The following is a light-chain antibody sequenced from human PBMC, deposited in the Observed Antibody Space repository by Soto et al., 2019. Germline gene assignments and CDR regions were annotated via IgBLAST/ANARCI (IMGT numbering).Light chain of an antibody. CDR3: LLYGEGQLL. Sequence: QAVVTQEPSMTVSPGGTVTLTCASSAGAVSTTYYPNWFQQKPGQAPRALIFNTANKHPWTPARFSGSLVGDKAALTLSVVQPEDEADYYCLLYGEGQLLFGGGTKLTVL. CDR1: AGAVSTTYY. V-gene: IGLV7-43*01. CDR2: NTA. J-gene: IGLJ3*02.